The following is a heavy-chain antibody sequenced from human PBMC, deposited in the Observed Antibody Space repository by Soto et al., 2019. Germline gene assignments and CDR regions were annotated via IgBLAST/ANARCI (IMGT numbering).Heavy chain of an antibody. Sequence: QVQLQESGPGLVKPSETLSLTCTVSGGSISSYYWSWIRQPPGKGLEWIGNIYYSGSTNYNPSLTSRVTISVDTSKNQFSLKLSSVTAADTAVYFCARHSGKRGQYQLLDYWGQGTLVTVSS. V-gene: IGHV4-59*08. D-gene: IGHD2-2*01. J-gene: IGHJ4*02. CDR2: IYYSGST. CDR3: ARHSGKRGQYQLLDY. CDR1: GGSISSYY.